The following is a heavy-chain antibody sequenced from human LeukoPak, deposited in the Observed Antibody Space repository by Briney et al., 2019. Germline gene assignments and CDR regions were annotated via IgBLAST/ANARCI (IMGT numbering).Heavy chain of an antibody. D-gene: IGHD3-16*01. CDR1: GFTFSSYA. J-gene: IGHJ3*02. Sequence: GGSLRLSCAASGFTFSSYAMHWVRQAPGKGLEWVAVISYDGSNKYYADSVKGRFTISRDNSKNTLYLQMNSLRAEDTAVYYCARDKLLGLGEMAFDIWGQGTMVTVSS. CDR2: ISYDGSNK. V-gene: IGHV3-30*04. CDR3: ARDKLLGLGEMAFDI.